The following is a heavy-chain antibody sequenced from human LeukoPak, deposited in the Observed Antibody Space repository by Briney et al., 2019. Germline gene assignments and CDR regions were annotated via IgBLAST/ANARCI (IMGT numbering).Heavy chain of an antibody. Sequence: GGSLRLSCAASGFTFSSYSMNWVRQAPGKGLEWVSSISSSSSYIYYADSVKGRFTISRDNAKNSLYLQMNSLRAEDTAVYYCARDGIAVADAYWGQGTLVTVSS. D-gene: IGHD6-19*01. J-gene: IGHJ4*02. V-gene: IGHV3-21*01. CDR1: GFTFSSYS. CDR2: ISSSSSYI. CDR3: ARDGIAVADAY.